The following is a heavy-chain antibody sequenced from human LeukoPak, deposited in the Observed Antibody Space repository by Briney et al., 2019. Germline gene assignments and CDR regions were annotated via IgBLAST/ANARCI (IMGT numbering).Heavy chain of an antibody. Sequence: SETLSLTCTVSGGSISSSSYYWGWIRQPPGKGLEWIGSIYYSGSTYYNPSLKSRVTISVDTSKNQFSLKLSSVTAADTAVYYCARSMGPYYDILTGYYSGPSYFGYWGQGTLVTVSS. CDR1: GGSISSSSYY. CDR2: IYYSGST. CDR3: ARSMGPYYDILTGYYSGPSYFGY. V-gene: IGHV4-39*01. J-gene: IGHJ4*02. D-gene: IGHD3-9*01.